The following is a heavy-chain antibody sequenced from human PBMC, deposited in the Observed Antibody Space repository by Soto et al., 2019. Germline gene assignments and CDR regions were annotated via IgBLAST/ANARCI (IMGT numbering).Heavy chain of an antibody. CDR3: ARLPQQVQLERPYYYYYYYMDV. J-gene: IGHJ6*03. CDR2: IYYSGST. D-gene: IGHD1-1*01. CDR1: GGSISSYY. Sequence: SETLSLTCTVSGGSISSYYWSWIRQPPGKGLEWIGYIYYSGSTNYNPSLKSRVTISVDTSKNQFSLKLSSVTAADTAVYYCARLPQQVQLERPYYYYYYYMDVWGKGTTVTVSS. V-gene: IGHV4-59*08.